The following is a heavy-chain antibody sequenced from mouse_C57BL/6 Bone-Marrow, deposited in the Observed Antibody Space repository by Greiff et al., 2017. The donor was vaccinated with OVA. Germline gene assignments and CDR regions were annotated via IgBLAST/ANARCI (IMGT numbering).Heavy chain of an antibody. V-gene: IGHV1-5*01. CDR2: IYPGNSDT. CDR1: GYTFTSYW. Sequence: EVQLQQSGTVLARPGASVKMSFKTSGYTFTSYWMHWVKQRPGQGLEWIGAIYPGNSDTSYNQKFKGKAKLTAVTSASTAYMELSSLTNEDSAVYYCTSLANWDGYFDVWGTGTTVTVSS. D-gene: IGHD4-1*01. CDR3: TSLANWDGYFDV. J-gene: IGHJ1*03.